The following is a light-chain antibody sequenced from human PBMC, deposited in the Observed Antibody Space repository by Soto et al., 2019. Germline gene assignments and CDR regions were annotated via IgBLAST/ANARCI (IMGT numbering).Light chain of an antibody. Sequence: QSLLTHTPSLSGAPGQRVTISCTGRSSNIGAGYDVHWYQHLPGTAPKLLIYGTTNRPSGVPDRFSGSKSGISASLAITGLQAEDEADYYCHSYDSSLSASVFGAGTNVTVL. J-gene: IGLJ1*01. CDR2: GTT. CDR3: HSYDSSLSASV. CDR1: SSNIGAGYD. V-gene: IGLV1-40*01.